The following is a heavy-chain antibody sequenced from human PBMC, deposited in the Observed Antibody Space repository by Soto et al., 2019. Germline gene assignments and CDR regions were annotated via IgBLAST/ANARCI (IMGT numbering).Heavy chain of an antibody. CDR2: IIPMFGTA. CDR1: GGTFSTDS. CDR3: ARAIDGYYGMDV. V-gene: IGHV1-69*12. Sequence: QVQLVQSGAEVKKPGSSVKVSCKASGGTFSTDSISWVRQAPGQGLEWMGGIIPMFGTANNAQKFQGRVTITADESTSTAYMELSSLRSEETAVYFCARAIDGYYGMDVWGQGTTVTVAS. J-gene: IGHJ6*02.